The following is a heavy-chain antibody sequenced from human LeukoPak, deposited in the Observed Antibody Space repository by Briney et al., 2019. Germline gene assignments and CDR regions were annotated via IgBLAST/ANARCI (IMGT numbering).Heavy chain of an antibody. D-gene: IGHD1-26*01. V-gene: IGHV3-30-3*01. CDR2: ISYDGTTK. CDR1: GFTFSTYA. Sequence: QPGGSLRLSCAASGFTFSTYAMHWVRQAPGKGVEWVAVISYDGTTKYHADSVKGRFTISRDNSKNTLYLQMNTLRAEDTAVYYCARVRIVGSTYDAFDIWGQGTMVTVSS. J-gene: IGHJ3*02. CDR3: ARVRIVGSTYDAFDI.